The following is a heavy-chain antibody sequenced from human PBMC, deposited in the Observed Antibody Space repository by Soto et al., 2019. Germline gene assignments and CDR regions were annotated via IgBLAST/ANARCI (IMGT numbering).Heavy chain of an antibody. CDR3: ARANYGDSLGY. J-gene: IGHJ4*02. CDR1: GGSISSYY. CDR2: IYYSGST. V-gene: IGHV4-59*08. D-gene: IGHD4-17*01. Sequence: QVQLQESGPGLVKPSETLSLTCTVSGGSISSYYWSWIRQPPGKGLEWIGYIYYSGSTNYNPSLKSRVTISVDPSKTQFSLKLSSVTAADTAVYYCARANYGDSLGYWGQGTLVTVSS.